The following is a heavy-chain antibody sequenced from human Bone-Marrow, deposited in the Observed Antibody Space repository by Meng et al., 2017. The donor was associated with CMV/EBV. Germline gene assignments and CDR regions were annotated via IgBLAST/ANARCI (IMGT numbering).Heavy chain of an antibody. D-gene: IGHD6-6*01. J-gene: IGHJ3*02. CDR2: LYSNGNT. V-gene: IGHV3-66*03. CDR1: GFSVSSTY. Sequence: GESLKISCAASGFSVSSTYINWVRQAPGKGLEWISFLYSNGNTFYADSVKGRFTISRDDSLNAVYLQMDSLGPEDTAVYYCTRDVLGSSSSSVSFDIWGQGTMATVSS. CDR3: TRDVLGSSSSSVSFDI.